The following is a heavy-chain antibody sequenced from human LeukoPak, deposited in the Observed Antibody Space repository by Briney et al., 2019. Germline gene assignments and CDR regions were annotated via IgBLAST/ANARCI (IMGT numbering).Heavy chain of an antibody. J-gene: IGHJ4*02. CDR3: ARDRAYVETPIAFGY. D-gene: IGHD5-24*01. CDR1: GFTFSNYA. V-gene: IGHV3-23*01. CDR2: ISGSGGTT. Sequence: PGGSLRLSCAASGFTFSNYAMSWVRQAPGKGLEWVSAISGSGGTTYYADSVKGRFTISRDNSKNTLFLQMNSLRAEDTAAYYCARDRAYVETPIAFGYWGQGALVTVSS.